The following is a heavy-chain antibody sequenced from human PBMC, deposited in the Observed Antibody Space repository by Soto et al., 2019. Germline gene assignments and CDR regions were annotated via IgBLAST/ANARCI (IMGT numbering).Heavy chain of an antibody. V-gene: IGHV1-2*04. D-gene: IGHD2-2*01. CDR3: ARGDIVVVPAAHDYYYYYMDV. CDR1: GYTFTGYY. Sequence: ASVKVSCKASGYTFTGYYMHWVRQAPGQGLEWMGWINPNSGGTNYAQKFQGWVTMTRDTSISTAYMELSRLRSDDTAVYYCARGDIVVVPAAHDYYYYYMDVWGKGTTVTVSS. CDR2: INPNSGGT. J-gene: IGHJ6*03.